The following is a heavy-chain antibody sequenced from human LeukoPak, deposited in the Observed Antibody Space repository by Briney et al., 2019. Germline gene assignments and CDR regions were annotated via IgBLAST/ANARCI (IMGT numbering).Heavy chain of an antibody. CDR2: ISGSGGST. CDR1: GFTVSGFY. CDR3: AKDQRYSYGQSPPRFDY. Sequence: GGSLRLSCAVSGFTVSGFYMSWVRRAPGKGLEWVSAISGSGGSTYYADSVKGRFTISRDNSKNTLYLQMNSLRAEDTAVYYCAKDQRYSYGQSPPRFDYWGQGTLVTVSS. V-gene: IGHV3-23*01. J-gene: IGHJ4*02. D-gene: IGHD5-18*01.